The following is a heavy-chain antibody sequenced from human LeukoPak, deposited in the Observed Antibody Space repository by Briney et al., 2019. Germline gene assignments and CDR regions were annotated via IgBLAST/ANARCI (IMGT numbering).Heavy chain of an antibody. CDR2: INPSGGST. Sequence: ASVKVSCKASGYTFTSYYLHWVRQAPGQGLEWMGIINPSGGSTSYAQKFQGRVTMTRDMSTSTAYMELRSLRSDDTAVYYCARGIVEGRDKGYFDWLLSSYYLYYFDYWGQGTLVTVSS. D-gene: IGHD3-9*01. V-gene: IGHV1-46*01. CDR1: GYTFTSYY. CDR3: ARGIVEGRDKGYFDWLLSSYYLYYFDY. J-gene: IGHJ4*02.